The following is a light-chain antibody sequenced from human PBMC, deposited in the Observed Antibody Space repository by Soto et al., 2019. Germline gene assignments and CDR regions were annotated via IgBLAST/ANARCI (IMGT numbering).Light chain of an antibody. CDR3: QKYDSSPWT. CDR2: KAS. Sequence: DLQMTQSPSTLSASLGDRVTITCRGSQTISSWLAWYQQKPGKAPKLLIFKASSLQTGVPYKFSGSGSGTELTLTISRLQPDDFATYYCQKYDSSPWTCGQGTKVDI. V-gene: IGKV1-5*03. J-gene: IGKJ1*01. CDR1: QTISSW.